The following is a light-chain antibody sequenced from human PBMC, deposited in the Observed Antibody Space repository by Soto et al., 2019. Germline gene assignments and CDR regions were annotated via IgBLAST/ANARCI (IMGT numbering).Light chain of an antibody. CDR3: QQRSNWPPT. CDR2: DAS. Sequence: IVLTQSPGTLSLSPGERATLSCRASQSVSSSFLTWYKQKPGQAPRLLIYDASNRATGIPARFSGSGSGTEFTLTISSLEPEDFEVYYCQQRSNWPPTFGQGTKVDIK. CDR1: QSVSSSF. V-gene: IGKV3D-20*02. J-gene: IGKJ1*01.